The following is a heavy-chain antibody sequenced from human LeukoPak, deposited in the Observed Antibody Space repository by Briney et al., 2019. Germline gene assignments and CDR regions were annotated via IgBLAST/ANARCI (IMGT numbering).Heavy chain of an antibody. CDR3: ARQGYSSGWYSGSYYYYGMDV. CDR1: GGSFSGYY. D-gene: IGHD6-19*01. Sequence: PSETLSLTCAVYGGSFSGYYWSWIRQPPGKGLEWIGEINHSGSTNYNPSLKSRVTISVDTSKNQFSLKLSSVTAADTAVYYCARQGYSSGWYSGSYYYYGMDVWGQGTTVTVSS. J-gene: IGHJ6*02. V-gene: IGHV4-34*01. CDR2: INHSGST.